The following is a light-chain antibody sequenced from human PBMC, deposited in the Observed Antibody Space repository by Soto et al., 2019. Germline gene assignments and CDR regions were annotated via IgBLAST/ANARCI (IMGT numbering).Light chain of an antibody. CDR1: QSISSY. J-gene: IGKJ2*01. V-gene: IGKV1-39*01. CDR3: QQSYSTPYT. Sequence: DIQMTQSPSSLSASVGDRVTITCRASQSISSYLNWSQQKPGKAPKLLIYAASSLQSGVPSRFSGSGAGTDFTLTISSLQPEDVATYYCQQSYSTPYTFGQGTKLEIK. CDR2: AAS.